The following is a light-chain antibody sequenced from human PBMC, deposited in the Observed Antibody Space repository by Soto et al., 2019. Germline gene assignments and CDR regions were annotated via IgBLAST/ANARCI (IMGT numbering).Light chain of an antibody. CDR2: SSN. CDR3: AAWDDSLNGHI. V-gene: IGLV1-44*01. J-gene: IGLJ1*01. Sequence: QSVLTQPHSASRTPGQSVTISCSGSSSNIGSNSVHWFQQVPGTAPKPLIYSSNQRPSGVPERFSGTKSGTSASLAISGLQSEDEADYYCAAWDDSLNGHIFGTGTKVTVL. CDR1: SSNIGSNS.